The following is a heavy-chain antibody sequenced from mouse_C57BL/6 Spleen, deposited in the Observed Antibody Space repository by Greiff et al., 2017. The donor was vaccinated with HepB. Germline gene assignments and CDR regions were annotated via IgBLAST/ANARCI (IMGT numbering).Heavy chain of an antibody. Sequence: VQLQQSGAELVRPGASVKLSCKASGYTFTDYYINWVKQRPGQGLEWIARIYPGSGNTYYNEKFKGKATLTAEKSSSTAYMQLSSLTSEDSAVYFCARERDYYSNPFAYWGQGTLVTVSA. CDR3: ARERDYYSNPFAY. D-gene: IGHD2-5*01. V-gene: IGHV1-76*01. CDR2: IYPGSGNT. CDR1: GYTFTDYY. J-gene: IGHJ3*01.